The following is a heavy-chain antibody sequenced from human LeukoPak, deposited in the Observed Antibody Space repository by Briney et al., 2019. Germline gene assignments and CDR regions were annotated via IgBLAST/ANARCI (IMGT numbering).Heavy chain of an antibody. CDR3: ARGTGYLPQGGFDY. Sequence: ASVKVSCKASGYTFTSYAMHWVRQAPGQRLEWMGWINAGNGNTKYSQKFQGRVTITRDTSASTAYMELSSLRSEDTAVYYCARGTGYLPQGGFDYWGQGTLVTVSS. V-gene: IGHV1-3*01. CDR1: GYTFTSYA. J-gene: IGHJ4*02. D-gene: IGHD5-12*01. CDR2: INAGNGNT.